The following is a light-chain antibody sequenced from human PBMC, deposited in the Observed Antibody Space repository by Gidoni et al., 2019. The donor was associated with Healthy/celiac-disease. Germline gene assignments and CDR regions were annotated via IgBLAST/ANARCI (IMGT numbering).Light chain of an antibody. J-gene: IGKJ2*03. CDR3: MQALQTPRYS. V-gene: IGKV2-28*01. CDR2: LGS. CDR1: QSLLHSSGYIY. Sequence: DIVMTQSPLSLPVTPGEPASISCRSSQSLLHSSGYIYLDWYLQKPGQSPQLLIYLGSNRASGVPDRFSGSGSGTDFTLKISRVEAEDVGVYYCMQALQTPRYSFGQGTKLEIK.